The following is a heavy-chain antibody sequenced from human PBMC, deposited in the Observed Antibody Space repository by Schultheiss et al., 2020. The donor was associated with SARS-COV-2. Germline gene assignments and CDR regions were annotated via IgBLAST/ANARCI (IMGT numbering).Heavy chain of an antibody. V-gene: IGHV3-23*01. CDR2: ISGSGGST. Sequence: GESLKISCAASGFTFSSYAMSWVRQAPGKGLEWVSAISGSGGSTYYADSVKGRFTISRDNSKNTLYLQMNSLRAEDTAVYYCAKDPGALPTLWFDYWGQGTLVTVSS. CDR1: GFTFSSYA. J-gene: IGHJ4*02. D-gene: IGHD6-6*01. CDR3: AKDPGALPTLWFDY.